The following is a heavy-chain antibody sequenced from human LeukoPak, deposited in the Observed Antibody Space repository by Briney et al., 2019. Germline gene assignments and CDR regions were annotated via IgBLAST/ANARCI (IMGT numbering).Heavy chain of an antibody. V-gene: IGHV1-46*01. D-gene: IGHD3-22*01. CDR3: ARDLWGYYDSSGYYRLDFDY. J-gene: IGHJ4*02. CDR2: ISPSGDVT. Sequence: ASVKVSCKASGYTFTSYYMHWVRQAPGQGLEWMGIISPSGDVTSYAQKFQGRVTMTRDTSTSIVYMELSSLRSEDTAVYYCARDLWGYYDSSGYYRLDFDYWGQGTLVTVSS. CDR1: GYTFTSYY.